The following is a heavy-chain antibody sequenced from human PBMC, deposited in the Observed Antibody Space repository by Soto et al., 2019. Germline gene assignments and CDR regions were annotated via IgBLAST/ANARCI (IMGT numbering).Heavy chain of an antibody. CDR2: INSDGSST. CDR1: GFTFSSYW. D-gene: IGHD2-15*01. V-gene: IGHV3-74*01. CDR3: ASGGYCSGGSCYSPTG. Sequence: EVQLVESGGGLVQPGGSLRLSCAASGFTFSSYWMHWVRQAPGKGLVWVSRINSDGSSTSYADSVKGRFTISRDNAKHTLYLQMNSLRAEDTAVYYCASGGYCSGGSCYSPTGWGQGTLVTVSS. J-gene: IGHJ4*02.